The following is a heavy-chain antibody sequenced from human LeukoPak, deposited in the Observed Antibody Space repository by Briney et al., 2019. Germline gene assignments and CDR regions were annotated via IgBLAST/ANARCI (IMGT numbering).Heavy chain of an antibody. CDR1: GGSISSSSYY. D-gene: IGHD3-3*01. CDR3: ARGRADFWSGYLYYFDY. CDR2: IYYSGST. Sequence: KPSETLSLTCTVSGGSISSSSYYWGWIRQPPGKGLEWIGSIYYSGSTYYNPSLKSRVTISVDTSKNQFSLKLSSVTAADTAVYYCARGRADFWSGYLYYFDYWGQGTLVTVSS. V-gene: IGHV4-39*07. J-gene: IGHJ4*02.